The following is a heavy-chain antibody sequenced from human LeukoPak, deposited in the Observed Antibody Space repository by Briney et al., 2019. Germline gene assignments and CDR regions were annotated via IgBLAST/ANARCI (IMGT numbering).Heavy chain of an antibody. V-gene: IGHV3-21*01. Sequence: GGSLRLSCAASGFTFSSYSMNWVRQAPGKGLEWVSSISSSSSYIYYADSVKGRFTISRDNAKNSLYLQMNSLRAEDTAVYYCARVVVVPAAIVLFSYYFDYWGQGTLVTVSS. J-gene: IGHJ4*02. CDR3: ARVVVVPAAIVLFSYYFDY. CDR1: GFTFSSYS. CDR2: ISSSSSYI. D-gene: IGHD2-2*02.